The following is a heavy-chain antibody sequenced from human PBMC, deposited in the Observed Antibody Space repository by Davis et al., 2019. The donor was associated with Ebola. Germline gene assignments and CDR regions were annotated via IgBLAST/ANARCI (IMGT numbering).Heavy chain of an antibody. V-gene: IGHV3-73*01. CDR2: IRSKANSYAT. CDR3: TRQNRITIFGVVTDNYYYYMDV. J-gene: IGHJ6*03. CDR1: GFTFSGSA. D-gene: IGHD3-3*01. Sequence: PGGSLRLSCAASGFTFSGSAMHWVRQASGKGLEWVGRIRSKANSYATAYAASVKGRFTISRDDSKNTAYLQMNSLKTEDTAVYYCTRQNRITIFGVVTDNYYYYMDVWGKGTTVTVSS.